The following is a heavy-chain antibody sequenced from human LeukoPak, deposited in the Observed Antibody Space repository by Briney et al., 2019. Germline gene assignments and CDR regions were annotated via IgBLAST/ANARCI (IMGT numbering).Heavy chain of an antibody. CDR1: GFTFSNHG. CDR2: IRYDGSNK. Sequence: GGSLRLSCAASGFTFSNHGMHWVRQAPGKGLEWLTFIRYDGSNKYYADSVKGRFTISRDNSKNTLYLQMNSLRAEDTAVYYCARGGCSGGSCYGMDVWGQGTTVTVSS. D-gene: IGHD2-15*01. J-gene: IGHJ6*02. V-gene: IGHV3-30*02. CDR3: ARGGCSGGSCYGMDV.